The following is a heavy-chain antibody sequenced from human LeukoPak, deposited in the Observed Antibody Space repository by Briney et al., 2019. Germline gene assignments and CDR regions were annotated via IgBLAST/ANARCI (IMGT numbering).Heavy chain of an antibody. V-gene: IGHV3-49*04. Sequence: GGSLRLSCTASGFTFGDYAMSWVRQAPGKGLEWVGFIRSKAYGGTTEYAASVKGRFTISRDDSKSIAYLQMNSLRAEDTAVYYCARDQDPYCSSTSCYALDYWGQGTLVTVSS. CDR3: ARDQDPYCSSTSCYALDY. J-gene: IGHJ4*02. CDR1: GFTFGDYA. D-gene: IGHD2-2*01. CDR2: IRSKAYGGTT.